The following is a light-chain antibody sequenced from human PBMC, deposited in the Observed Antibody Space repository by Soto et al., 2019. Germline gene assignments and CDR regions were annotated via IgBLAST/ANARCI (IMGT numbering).Light chain of an antibody. Sequence: EIVLTQSPGTLSLSPGERATLSCRASQSISSSYLAWYQQKPGQAPRLLIYGAFNRATGVPDRSSGSGSGTDFTLTISRLEPEDFAVYYCQHYGSSPLFTFGPGTKVDIK. CDR3: QHYGSSPLFT. CDR1: QSISSSY. J-gene: IGKJ3*01. CDR2: GAF. V-gene: IGKV3-20*01.